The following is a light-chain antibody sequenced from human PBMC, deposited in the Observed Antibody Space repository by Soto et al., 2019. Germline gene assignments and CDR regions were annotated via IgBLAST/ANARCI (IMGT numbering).Light chain of an antibody. V-gene: IGKV2-28*01. J-gene: IGKJ1*01. Sequence: DIVMTQSPLSLPVTPGEPASISCRSSQSLLHSNGYTFLDWYLQKPGQSPQLLIYLGSIRASGVPDRFSGRGSGTHFTLKISRVEAEAVGVYYCMQELQAWTFGQGTKVEIK. CDR2: LGS. CDR1: QSLLHSNGYTF. CDR3: MQELQAWT.